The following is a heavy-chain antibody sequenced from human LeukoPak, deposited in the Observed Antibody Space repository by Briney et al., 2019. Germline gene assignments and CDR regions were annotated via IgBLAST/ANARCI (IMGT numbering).Heavy chain of an antibody. D-gene: IGHD2-21*02. CDR1: GFMFSRSD. CDR2: IWHDRSDTYGSNK. Sequence: GGSLRLSCAASGFMFSRSDIHWVRQAPGKGLGWVAVIWHDRSDTYGSNKYYADSVKGRFTISRDNSKNTVYLQMNSLRVEDTAVYYCAKDGNCGGDCYGWFDPWGQGALVTVSS. CDR3: AKDGNCGGDCYGWFDP. V-gene: IGHV3-33*06. J-gene: IGHJ5*02.